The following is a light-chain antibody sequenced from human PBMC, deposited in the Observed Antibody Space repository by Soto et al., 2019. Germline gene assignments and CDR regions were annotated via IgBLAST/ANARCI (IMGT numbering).Light chain of an antibody. CDR2: DVR. J-gene: IGLJ1*01. V-gene: IGLV2-14*01. CDR3: SSYTSSSTLPYV. CDR1: SSDVGGYNY. Sequence: QSVLTQPASVSGSPGQSITISCTGTSSDVGGYNYVSWYQQHPGKAPKLMIYDVRNRPSGVSNRFSGSKSGNTASLTMSGLQAEDEADYYCSSYTSSSTLPYVFGTGTKLTVL.